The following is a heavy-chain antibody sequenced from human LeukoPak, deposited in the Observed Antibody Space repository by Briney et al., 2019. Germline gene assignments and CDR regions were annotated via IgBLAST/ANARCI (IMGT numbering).Heavy chain of an antibody. J-gene: IGHJ1*01. D-gene: IGHD2-21*02. CDR3: ARDLSQQVGTGYFLH. CDR1: GYTFTSYG. Sequence: ASVKVSCKASGYTFTSYGISGLRQAPGQGLEWMGWISGYNGNTNCAQNLQGRVTMTTDTSTSTAYMELRSLRSDDTAVYSCARDLSQQVGTGYFLHRGQGTLVTVSS. V-gene: IGHV1-18*01. CDR2: ISGYNGNT.